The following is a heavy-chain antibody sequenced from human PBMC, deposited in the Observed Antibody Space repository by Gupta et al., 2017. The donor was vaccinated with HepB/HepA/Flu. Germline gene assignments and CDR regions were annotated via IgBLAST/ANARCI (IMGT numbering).Heavy chain of an antibody. CDR1: GFTFSSQW. CDR2: INDDGTYR. J-gene: IGHJ4*02. Sequence: EVQLLESGGGLVQPGGSLRLSCAASGFTFSSQWMQWVRQAPGKGLVWVSGINDDGTYRKYADSVRGRFTISRDDAKNTLYXQXDSLRAXDTALYYCEKENWYLPREWGQGTLVTVSS. D-gene: IGHD1-1*01. CDR3: EKENWYLPRE. V-gene: IGHV3-74*03.